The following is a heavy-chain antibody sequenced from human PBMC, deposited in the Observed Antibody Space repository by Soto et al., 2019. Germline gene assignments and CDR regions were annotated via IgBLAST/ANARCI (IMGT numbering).Heavy chain of an antibody. CDR3: ARAVEWSFDY. V-gene: IGHV3-30-3*01. CDR1: GFTFSSYA. D-gene: IGHD3-3*01. J-gene: IGHJ4*02. Sequence: GGSLRLPWAAFGFTFSSYAMHWVRQAPGKGLEWVAVISYDGSNKYYADSVKGRFTISRDNSKNTLYLQMNSLRAEDTAVYYCARAVEWSFDYWDQGTLVTVSS. CDR2: ISYDGSNK.